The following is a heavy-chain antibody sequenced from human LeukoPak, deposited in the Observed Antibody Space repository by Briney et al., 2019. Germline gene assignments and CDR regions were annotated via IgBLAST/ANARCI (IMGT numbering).Heavy chain of an antibody. Sequence: GGSLRLSCAASGFTFSSYAMSWVRQAPGKGLEWVSAISGSGGSTYYADSVKGRFTISRDNSKNTLYLQMNSLRAEDTAVYYCARDYYYDSSGYYFPGYWGQGTLVTVSS. CDR3: ARDYYYDSSGYYFPGY. CDR1: GFTFSSYA. CDR2: ISGSGGST. D-gene: IGHD3-22*01. V-gene: IGHV3-23*01. J-gene: IGHJ4*02.